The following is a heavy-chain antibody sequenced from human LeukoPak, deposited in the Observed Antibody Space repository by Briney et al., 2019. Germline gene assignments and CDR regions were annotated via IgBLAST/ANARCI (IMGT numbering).Heavy chain of an antibody. CDR1: GYTFTGYY. V-gene: IGHV1-2*02. CDR3: ARDNRDYRFDY. J-gene: IGHJ4*02. Sequence: ASVKVSCKASGYTFTGYYIHWVRQAPGQGLEWMGWINPNSGATNYAQKFQGRVTMTRDTSISTAYMELSRLRSDDTAVYYCARDNRDYRFDYWGQGTLVTVSS. CDR2: INPNSGAT. D-gene: IGHD4-17*01.